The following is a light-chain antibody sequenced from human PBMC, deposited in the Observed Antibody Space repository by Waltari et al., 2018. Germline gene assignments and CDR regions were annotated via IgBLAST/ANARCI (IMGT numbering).Light chain of an antibody. CDR2: DAS. CDR1: HCVGWY. CDR3: QQRSTWPLT. Sequence: EIVLTQSPAIVSLSPGERATLSCRASHCVGWYLAWYQQRPGQSPRLLIYDASNRATGIPARFSGSGSETDFTLTISSLEPEDFAVYYCQQRSTWPLTFGGGTRVEI. J-gene: IGKJ4*01. V-gene: IGKV3-11*01.